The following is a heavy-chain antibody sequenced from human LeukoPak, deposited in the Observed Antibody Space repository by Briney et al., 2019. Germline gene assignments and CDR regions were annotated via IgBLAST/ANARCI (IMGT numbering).Heavy chain of an antibody. D-gene: IGHD6-19*01. Sequence: SQTLSLTCTVSGGSISSGGYYWSWIRQPPGKGLEWIGYIYHSGSTYYNPSLKSRVTISVDRSRNQFSLKLSSVTAADTAVYYCARAGIAVAGVLFDYWGQGTLVTVSS. CDR2: IYHSGST. J-gene: IGHJ4*02. V-gene: IGHV4-30-2*01. CDR1: GGSISSGGYY. CDR3: ARAGIAVAGVLFDY.